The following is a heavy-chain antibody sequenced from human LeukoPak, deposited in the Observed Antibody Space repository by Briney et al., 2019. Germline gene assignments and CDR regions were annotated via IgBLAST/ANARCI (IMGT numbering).Heavy chain of an antibody. CDR1: GFTFSNYA. CDR3: ARRDIAAAGTFDP. Sequence: GGSLRLSCAASGFTFSNYAVTWVRQAPGKGLEWVSTIIDDGRTYYTDSVEGRFTVSRDDSKDTLYLQMNRLRAEDTAVYYCARRDIAAAGTFDPWGQGTLVTVSS. V-gene: IGHV3-23*01. D-gene: IGHD6-13*01. J-gene: IGHJ5*02. CDR2: IIDDGRT.